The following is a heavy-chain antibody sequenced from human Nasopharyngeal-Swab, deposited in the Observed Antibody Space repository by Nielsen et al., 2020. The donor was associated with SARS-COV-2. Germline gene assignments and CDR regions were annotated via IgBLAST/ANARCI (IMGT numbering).Heavy chain of an antibody. CDR3: ARAPGYSSSRRPNWFDP. CDR2: INHSGST. CDR1: GGSFSGYY. D-gene: IGHD6-13*01. V-gene: IGHV4-34*01. J-gene: IGHJ5*02. Sequence: SETLSLTCAVYGGSFSGYYWSWIRQPPGKGLEWIGEINHSGSTNYNPSLKSRVTISVDTSKSQFSLKLSSVTAADTAVYYCARAPGYSSSRRPNWFDPWGQGTLVTVSS.